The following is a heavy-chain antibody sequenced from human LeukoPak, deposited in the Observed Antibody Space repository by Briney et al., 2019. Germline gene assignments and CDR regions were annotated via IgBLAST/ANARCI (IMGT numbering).Heavy chain of an antibody. D-gene: IGHD3-22*01. Sequence: SETLSLTCAVYGGSFSGYYWSWIRQPPGKGLEWIGEINHSGSTNYNPSLKSRVTISVDTPKNQFSLKLSSVTAADTAVYYCARGRRTYYDSSGYYHLDYWGQGTLVTVSS. CDR3: ARGRRTYYDSSGYYHLDY. J-gene: IGHJ4*02. CDR2: INHSGST. CDR1: GGSFSGYY. V-gene: IGHV4-34*01.